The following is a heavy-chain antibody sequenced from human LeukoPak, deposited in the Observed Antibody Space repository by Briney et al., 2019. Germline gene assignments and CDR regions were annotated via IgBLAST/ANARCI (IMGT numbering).Heavy chain of an antibody. D-gene: IGHD3-10*02. V-gene: IGHV3-66*01. Sequence: PGGSLRLSCAASGFIFRSSFMNWVRQAPGKGLEWVSVIYSGGSTYYADSVKGRFTISRDNSKNTLYLQMNSLRAEDTAVYYCARAVDVPPDRGYFDLWGRGTLVTVSS. CDR1: GFIFRSSF. J-gene: IGHJ2*01. CDR2: IYSGGST. CDR3: ARAVDVPPDRGYFDL.